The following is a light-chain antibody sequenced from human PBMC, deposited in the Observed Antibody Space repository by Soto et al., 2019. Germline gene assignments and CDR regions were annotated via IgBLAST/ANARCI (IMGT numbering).Light chain of an antibody. CDR2: AAS. CDR3: QQSYSTLIT. CDR1: QSISSY. J-gene: IGKJ5*01. V-gene: IGKV1-39*01. Sequence: DIQMTQSPSSLSSSLLYIVTISCRASQSISSYLNWYQQKPGKAPKLLIYAASSLQSGVPSRFSGSGSGTDFTLTISSLQPEDFATYYCQQSYSTLITSGQGTRLEI.